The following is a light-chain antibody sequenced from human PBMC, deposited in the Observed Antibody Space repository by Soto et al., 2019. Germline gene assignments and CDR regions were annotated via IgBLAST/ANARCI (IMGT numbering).Light chain of an antibody. CDR1: QSLVHSDGIAY. J-gene: IGKJ5*01. V-gene: IGKV2-30*02. Sequence: DVVMTQSPLSLPVTLGQPASISCRSNQSLVHSDGIAYLSWFQXRQGRSPRRXIYKVSNRDSGVPARFSGSGSGTDFALKISRVEAEDVGVYYCMQGTHWPITFGQGTRLEI. CDR3: MQGTHWPIT. CDR2: KVS.